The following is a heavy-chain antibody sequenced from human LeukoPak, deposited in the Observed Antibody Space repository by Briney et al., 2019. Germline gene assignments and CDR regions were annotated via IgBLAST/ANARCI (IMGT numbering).Heavy chain of an antibody. J-gene: IGHJ4*02. CDR1: GGTFSSYA. CDR2: IIPMFGTA. D-gene: IGHD3-22*01. Sequence: ASVKVSCKASGGTFSSYAISWVRQAPGQGLEWMGRIIPMFGTANYAQKFQGRVTITTDESTSTAYRELSSLRSEDTAVYYCARSEDYYDSSGYYYGFDYWGQGTLVTVSS. CDR3: ARSEDYYDSSGYYYGFDY. V-gene: IGHV1-69*05.